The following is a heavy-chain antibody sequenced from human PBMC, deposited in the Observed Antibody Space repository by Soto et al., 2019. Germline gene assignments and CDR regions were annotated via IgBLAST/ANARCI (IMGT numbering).Heavy chain of an antibody. Sequence: PGGSLRLSCAASGFTFSSYWMHWVRQAPGKGLVWVSRINSDGSTTSYADSVKGRFTISRDNAKNTLYLQMNSLRAEDTAVYYCARMAVAGTGIDYWGLGTLVTVSS. D-gene: IGHD6-19*01. CDR1: GFTFSSYW. CDR2: INSDGSTT. J-gene: IGHJ4*02. V-gene: IGHV3-74*01. CDR3: ARMAVAGTGIDY.